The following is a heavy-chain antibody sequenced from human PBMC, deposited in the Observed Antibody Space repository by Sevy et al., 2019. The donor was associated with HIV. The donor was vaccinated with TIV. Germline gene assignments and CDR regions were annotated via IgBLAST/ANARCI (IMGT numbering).Heavy chain of an antibody. Sequence: GGSLRLSCAASGFTFNKYWMTWVRRAPGKGLEWVATIKKDGSEKYHVDSVRGRFTISRDNAKNSLYLQMNNLRVKDTATYYCARDCSSSTCLWGLDVWGQGTTVTVSS. V-gene: IGHV3-7*03. J-gene: IGHJ6*01. CDR1: GFTFNKYW. D-gene: IGHD2-2*01. CDR2: IKKDGSEK. CDR3: ARDCSSSTCLWGLDV.